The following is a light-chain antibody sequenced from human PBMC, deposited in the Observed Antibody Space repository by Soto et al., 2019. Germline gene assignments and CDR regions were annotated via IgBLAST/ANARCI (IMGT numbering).Light chain of an antibody. V-gene: IGKV3-15*01. CDR1: QSVSSN. CDR2: GAS. CDR3: QQYNNWHPIT. Sequence: EIVMTQSPATLSVSPGERATLSCRASQSVSSNFAWYQQKPGQAPRLLIYGASTRATGIPARFSGSGSGTAFTLTISSLQSEDVAVYYCQQYNNWHPITFGQGTRLEI. J-gene: IGKJ5*01.